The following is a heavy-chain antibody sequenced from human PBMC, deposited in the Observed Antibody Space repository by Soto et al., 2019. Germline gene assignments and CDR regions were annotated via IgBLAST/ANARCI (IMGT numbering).Heavy chain of an antibody. CDR1: GGTFSSYA. CDR3: ARGRSDWYPLDY. J-gene: IGHJ4*02. CDR2: IIPIFGTA. V-gene: IGHV1-69*05. Sequence: SVKVSCKASGGTFSSYAISWVRQAPGQGLEWMGGIIPIFGTANYAQKFQGRVTISRDSSKNTLYLQMNSLRAEDTAVYYCARGRSDWYPLDYWGQGALVTVSS. D-gene: IGHD6-19*01.